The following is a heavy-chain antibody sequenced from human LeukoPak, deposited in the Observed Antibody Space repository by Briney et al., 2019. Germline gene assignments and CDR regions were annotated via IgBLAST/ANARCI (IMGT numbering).Heavy chain of an antibody. J-gene: IGHJ4*02. Sequence: GSLRLSCVVSGLTFSSASMAWVRQAPGKGLEWVSSISSTSEYIFQKDSLKGRFTISRDNAKNSVFLQMNSLRVEDTAVYYCAGSRGKRITMFRVLDNWGQGTLVTVSS. CDR1: GLTFSSAS. CDR3: AGSRGKRITMFRVLDN. D-gene: IGHD3-10*01. CDR2: ISSTSEYI. V-gene: IGHV3-21*01.